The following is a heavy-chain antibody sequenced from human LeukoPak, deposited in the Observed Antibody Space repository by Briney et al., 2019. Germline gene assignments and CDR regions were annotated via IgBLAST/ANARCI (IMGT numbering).Heavy chain of an antibody. CDR3: AKDLLARMYYYGSGSYSCFDY. D-gene: IGHD3-10*01. V-gene: IGHV3-23*01. CDR2: ISGSGTNT. Sequence: PGGSLRLSCTASGFTFSNYAMNWVRQAPGKGLEWVSVISGSGTNTYYSDSVKGRFTISRDNSKNTLYLQMNSLRAEDTAVYYCAKDLLARMYYYGSGSYSCFDYWGQGTLVTVSS. J-gene: IGHJ4*02. CDR1: GFTFSNYA.